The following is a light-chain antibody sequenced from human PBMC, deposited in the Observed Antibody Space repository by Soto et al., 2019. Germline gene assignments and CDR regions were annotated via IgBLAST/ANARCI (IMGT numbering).Light chain of an antibody. CDR3: QQSHNTPWT. CDR1: QSISSAY. J-gene: IGKJ1*01. V-gene: IGKV1-39*01. CDR2: AAS. Sequence: DIQMTQSPSSLSASVGDRVTITCRASQSISSAYLNWYQQKAGNAPKFLIYAASNLQSGVPSRFSGSGSGTDFSLTISGLQPEDFATYYCQQSHNTPWTFGQGTKVEFK.